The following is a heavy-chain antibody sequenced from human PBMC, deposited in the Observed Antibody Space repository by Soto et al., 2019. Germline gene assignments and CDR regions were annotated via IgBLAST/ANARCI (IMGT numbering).Heavy chain of an antibody. J-gene: IGHJ4*02. CDR2: INHSGST. CDR1: GGSFSGYY. CDR3: ARAYVAVVVHFDY. D-gene: IGHD3-22*01. V-gene: IGHV4-34*01. Sequence: SETLSLTCAVYGGSFSGYYWSWIRQPPGKGLEWIGEINHSGSTNYNPSLKSRVTISLDTSKNQFSLKLSSVTAADTAVYYCARAYVAVVVHFDYWGQGTLVTVSS.